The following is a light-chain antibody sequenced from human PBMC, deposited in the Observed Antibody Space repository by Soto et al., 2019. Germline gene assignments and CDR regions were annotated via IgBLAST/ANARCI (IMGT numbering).Light chain of an antibody. Sequence: DIQMTQSPSTLSASVGDRVTITCRASQSISGWVAWYQQKPGKAPKLLIYVASTLQSGVPSRFSGSGSGTELTLTISSLQPDDFATYYCQQYHEYWFGQGTKVDIK. CDR3: QQYHEYW. CDR1: QSISGW. CDR2: VAS. J-gene: IGKJ1*01. V-gene: IGKV1-5*01.